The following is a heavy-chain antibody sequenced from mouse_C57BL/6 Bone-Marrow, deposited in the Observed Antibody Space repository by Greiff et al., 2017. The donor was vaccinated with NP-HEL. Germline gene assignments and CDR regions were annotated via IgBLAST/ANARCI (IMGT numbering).Heavy chain of an antibody. V-gene: IGHV1-69*01. D-gene: IGHD1-1*01. CDR2: IDPSDSYT. Sequence: VQLQQPGAELVMPGASVKLSCKASGYTFTSYWMHWVKQRPGQGLEWIGEIDPSDSYTNYNQKFKGKSTLTVDKSSSTAYMQLSSLTSEDTAVYYCARGLGYDGSSYRYWDFDVWGTGTTVTVSS. CDR1: GYTFTSYW. CDR3: ARGLGYDGSSYRYWDFDV. J-gene: IGHJ1*03.